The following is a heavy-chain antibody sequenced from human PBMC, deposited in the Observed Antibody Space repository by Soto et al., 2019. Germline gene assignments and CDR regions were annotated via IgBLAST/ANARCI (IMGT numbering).Heavy chain of an antibody. J-gene: IGHJ4*02. D-gene: IGHD6-19*01. CDR3: ARDRYSSGSYFDY. V-gene: IGHV3-33*01. CDR1: GFTFSSYG. CDR2: IWYDGSNK. Sequence: GGSLRLSCAASGFTFSSYGMHWVRQAPGKGLEWVAVIWYDGSNKYYADSVKGRFTISRDNSKNTLYLQMNSLRAEDTAVYYCARDRYSSGSYFDYWGQGTLITVSS.